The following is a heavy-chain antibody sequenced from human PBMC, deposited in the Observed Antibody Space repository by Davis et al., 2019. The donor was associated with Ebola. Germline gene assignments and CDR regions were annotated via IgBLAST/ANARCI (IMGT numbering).Heavy chain of an antibody. D-gene: IGHD3-9*01. J-gene: IGHJ6*02. V-gene: IGHV3-30*18. CDR1: GFTFSRYG. CDR2: ISYDGSNK. CDR3: AKGDFDWLLPPTYGMDV. Sequence: SCAASGFTFSRYGMHWVRQAPGKGLEWVAVISYDGSNKYYADSVKGRFTISRDNSKNTLYLQMNSLRAEDTAVYYCAKGDFDWLLPPTYGMDVWGQGTTVTVSS.